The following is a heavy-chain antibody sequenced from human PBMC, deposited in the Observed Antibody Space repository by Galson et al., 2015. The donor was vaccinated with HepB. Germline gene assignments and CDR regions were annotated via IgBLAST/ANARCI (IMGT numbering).Heavy chain of an antibody. V-gene: IGHV3-15*01. J-gene: IGHJ3*02. CDR3: TTDLNGSYDRDAFDI. CDR1: GFTFSNAW. D-gene: IGHD1-26*01. CDR2: IKSKTDGGTT. Sequence: SLRLSCAASGFTFSNAWMSWVRQAPGKGLEWVGRIKSKTDGGTTDYAAPVKGRFTISRDDSKNTLYLQTNSLKTEDTAVYYCTTDLNGSYDRDAFDIWGQGTMVTVSS.